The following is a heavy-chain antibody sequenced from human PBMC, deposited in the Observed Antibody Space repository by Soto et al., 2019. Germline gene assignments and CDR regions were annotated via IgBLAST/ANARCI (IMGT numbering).Heavy chain of an antibody. V-gene: IGHV1-69*01. CDR1: GGTFSSYA. J-gene: IGHJ5*02. Sequence: QVQLVQSGAEVKKPGSSVKVSCKASGGTFSSYAISWVRQAPGQGLEWMGGIIPIFGTANYAQKFQGRVTITADESTSTAYMELSSLRSEDTAVYYCARKGYCSGGSCYPSFNWFDPWGQGTLVTVSS. CDR2: IIPIFGTA. CDR3: ARKGYCSGGSCYPSFNWFDP. D-gene: IGHD2-15*01.